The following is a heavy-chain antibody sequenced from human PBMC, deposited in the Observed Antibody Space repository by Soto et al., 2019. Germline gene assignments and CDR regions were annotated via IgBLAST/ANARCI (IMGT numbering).Heavy chain of an antibody. CDR3: PTKAESYYYYGMDV. CDR2: IKSKTDGGTT. Sequence: GGSLRLSCAASGFTFSNAWMSWVRQAPGKGLEWVGCIKSKTDGGTTNYAAPVKGRFTISRDDSKNTLYLQMNSLKTEDTAVYYCPTKAESYYYYGMDVWGQGTTVTVSS. CDR1: GFTFSNAW. V-gene: IGHV3-15*01. J-gene: IGHJ6*02.